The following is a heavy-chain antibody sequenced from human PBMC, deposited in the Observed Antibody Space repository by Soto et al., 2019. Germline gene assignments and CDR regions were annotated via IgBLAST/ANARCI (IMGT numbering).Heavy chain of an antibody. V-gene: IGHV3-23*01. J-gene: IGHJ6*02. CDR2: ISGGGSST. CDR3: VLKNYTNSHYYAMDV. D-gene: IGHD4-4*01. Sequence: EVQLLESGGGLVQPGGSLRLSCAASGFTFSSYAMTWVRQAPGKGLEWVSAISGGGSSTYYADSVKGRFTVSRDKSKNTLYLQMNSLSAEDTAFYYCVLKNYTNSHYYAMDVWGQGTTVTVSS. CDR1: GFTFSSYA.